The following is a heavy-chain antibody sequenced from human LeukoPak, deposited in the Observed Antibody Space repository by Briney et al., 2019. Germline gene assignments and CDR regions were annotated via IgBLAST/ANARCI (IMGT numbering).Heavy chain of an antibody. CDR2: IYYSGTT. V-gene: IGHV4-31*03. CDR3: ARGRYSSGWYFDY. D-gene: IGHD6-19*01. Sequence: SQTLSLTCTVSGGSISSGDFYWSWIRQHPGKGLEWIGYIYYSGTTYYSPSLKSRVTISLDTTKNQFSLKLSSVTAADTAVYYCARGRYSSGWYFDYWGQGTLVTVSS. CDR1: GGSISSGDFY. J-gene: IGHJ4*02.